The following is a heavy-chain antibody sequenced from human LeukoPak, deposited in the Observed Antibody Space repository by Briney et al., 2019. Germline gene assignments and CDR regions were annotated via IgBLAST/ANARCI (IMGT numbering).Heavy chain of an antibody. J-gene: IGHJ4*02. V-gene: IGHV3-30*02. CDR1: GFTFSSFA. Sequence: GGSLRLSCAASGFTFSSFAMHWVRQAPGKGLEWVASIWYDGSHKYYADSVKGRFTISRDNSKNTLFLQMNGLRAEDTAVYYCAKGKRFRYFDNTKYYFDNWGQGTLVTVSS. D-gene: IGHD3-9*01. CDR2: IWYDGSHK. CDR3: AKGKRFRYFDNTKYYFDN.